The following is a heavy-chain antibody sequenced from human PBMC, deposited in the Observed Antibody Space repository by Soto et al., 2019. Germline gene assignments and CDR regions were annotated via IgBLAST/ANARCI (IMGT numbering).Heavy chain of an antibody. D-gene: IGHD3-10*01. CDR2: LSSNGRTT. CDR1: GFSVSGDA. Sequence: GGSLRLSCSASGFSVSGDAVHWVRQAPGKGLKYLSGLSSNGRTTYYTDSVKGRFTISRDNSKNTLYLQMRSLRPEDTAVYYCVVRGRAFEIWGQGTMVTVSS. J-gene: IGHJ3*02. V-gene: IGHV3-64D*08. CDR3: VVRGRAFEI.